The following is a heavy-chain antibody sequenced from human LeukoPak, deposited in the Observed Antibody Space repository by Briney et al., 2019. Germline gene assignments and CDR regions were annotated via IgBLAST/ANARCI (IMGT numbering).Heavy chain of an antibody. J-gene: IGHJ4*02. CDR2: INSGGRT. D-gene: IGHD2-8*01. CDR3: AKERESNGYFDY. Sequence: GGSLRLSCAASGFTFSNYAMSWVRQAPGKGLDWVSAINSGGRTYYPDSVKGRFTISRDNSKNTLFLQMSSLRVEDSAIYYCAKERESNGYFDYWGQGALVTVSS. V-gene: IGHV3-23*01. CDR1: GFTFSNYA.